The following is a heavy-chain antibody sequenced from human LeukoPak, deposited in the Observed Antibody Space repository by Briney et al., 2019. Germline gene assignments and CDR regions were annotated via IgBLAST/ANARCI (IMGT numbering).Heavy chain of an antibody. CDR1: GYSISSGYY. J-gene: IGHJ4*02. V-gene: IGHV4-38-2*01. CDR3: ASGGADYDILTGFDY. CDR2: IYHSGST. Sequence: KPLETLSLTCAVSGYSISSGYYWGWIRQPPGKGLEWIGSIYHSGSTYYNPSLKSRVTISVDTSKNQFSLKLSSVTAADTAVYYCASGGADYDILTGFDYWGQGTLVTVSS. D-gene: IGHD3-9*01.